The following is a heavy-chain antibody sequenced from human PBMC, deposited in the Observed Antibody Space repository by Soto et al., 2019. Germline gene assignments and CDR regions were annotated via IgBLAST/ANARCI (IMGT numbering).Heavy chain of an antibody. CDR3: ARMASSGTLNWFDP. CDR2: MNPGSGKT. CDR1: GYTFINFD. D-gene: IGHD1-26*01. Sequence: ASVKVSCKASGYTFINFDISWVRQAAGQGLEWLGWMNPGSGKTGYASKFQGRVAMTRDASTGTSHLELSSLTSDDTAIYYCARMASSGTLNWFDPWGQGTLVTVSS. J-gene: IGHJ5*02. V-gene: IGHV1-8*02.